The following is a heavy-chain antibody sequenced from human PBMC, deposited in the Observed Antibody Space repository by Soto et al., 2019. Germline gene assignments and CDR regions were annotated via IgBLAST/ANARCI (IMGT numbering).Heavy chain of an antibody. J-gene: IGHJ4*02. CDR3: ARVGGPGSSGWYEVFPDY. D-gene: IGHD6-19*01. CDR1: GGTFSSYA. Sequence: ASVKVSCKASGGTFSSYAISWVRQAPGQGLEWMGGIIPIFGTANYAQKFQGRVTITADESTRTAYMELSSLRSEDTALYYCARVGGPGSSGWYEVFPDYWGQGTLVTVSS. CDR2: IIPIFGTA. V-gene: IGHV1-69*13.